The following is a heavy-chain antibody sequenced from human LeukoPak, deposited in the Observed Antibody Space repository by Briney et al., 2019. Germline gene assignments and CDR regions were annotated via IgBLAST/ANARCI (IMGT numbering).Heavy chain of an antibody. CDR3: ARGRMSAFDI. CDR1: GDSVSSNSAA. D-gene: IGHD2-15*01. CDR2: TYYMSKWYY. J-gene: IGHJ3*02. V-gene: IGHV6-1*01. Sequence: SQTLSLTCAISGDSVSSNSAAAWHWIRQSPSRGLEWLGRTYYMSKWYYDYAASVKSRITINADTSKNQFSLQLSSVTPEDTAVYYCARGRMSAFDIWGQGTMVTVSS.